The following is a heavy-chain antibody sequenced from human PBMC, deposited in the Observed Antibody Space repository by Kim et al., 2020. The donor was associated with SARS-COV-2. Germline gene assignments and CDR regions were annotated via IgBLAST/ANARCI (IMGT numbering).Heavy chain of an antibody. V-gene: IGHV4-39*01. CDR1: GASISSRDYY. J-gene: IGHJ4*01. CDR2: IFYSGST. CDR3: ARVTYFYESSGCLFDY. Sequence: SETLSLTCTVSGASISSRDYYWGWIRQPPGKGLEWIGNIFYSGSTYYNPSLRSRVTVSVDTSKNQFSLRLSSVTAADTAVYYCARVTYFYESSGCLFDY. D-gene: IGHD3-22*01.